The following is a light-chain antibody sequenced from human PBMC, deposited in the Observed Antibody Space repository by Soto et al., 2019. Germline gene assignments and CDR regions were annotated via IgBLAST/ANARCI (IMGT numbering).Light chain of an antibody. CDR1: QSVGSY. CDR3: QQRANWWT. CDR2: DAS. V-gene: IGKV3-11*01. Sequence: EIVLTQSPATLSLSPGERATLSCRASQSVGSYLAWYQQKPGQPPRLLIYDASNRATGIPARFSGSGSGTEFTLTISSLEPEDFAVYYCQQRANWWTFGQGTKVEIK. J-gene: IGKJ1*01.